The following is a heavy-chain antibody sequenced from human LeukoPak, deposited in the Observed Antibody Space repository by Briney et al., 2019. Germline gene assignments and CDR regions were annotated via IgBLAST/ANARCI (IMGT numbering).Heavy chain of an antibody. CDR3: ANAPGAPFDY. J-gene: IGHJ4*02. CDR2: ISSSSSYI. V-gene: IGHV3-21*01. Sequence: PGGSLRLSCAASGFTFSSYSMNWVRQAPGKGLEWVSSISSSSSYIYYADSVKGRFTISRDNAKNSLYLQMNSLRAEDMAVYYCANAPGAPFDYWGQGTLATVSS. CDR1: GFTFSSYS.